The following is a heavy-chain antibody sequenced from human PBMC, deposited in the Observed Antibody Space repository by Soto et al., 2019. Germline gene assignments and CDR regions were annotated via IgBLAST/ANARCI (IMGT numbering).Heavy chain of an antibody. Sequence: SVKVSCKASGGTFSNYALSWVRQAPGQGLEWMGGIIPIFGTSNYAQKFRAGFTMTRDTSTSTFYMELSGVRSEDSAVYYCATSVNSAMAFDFWGQGTLVTVSS. V-gene: IGHV1-69*05. CDR1: GGTFSNYA. CDR2: IIPIFGTS. D-gene: IGHD5-18*01. J-gene: IGHJ4*02. CDR3: ATSVNSAMAFDF.